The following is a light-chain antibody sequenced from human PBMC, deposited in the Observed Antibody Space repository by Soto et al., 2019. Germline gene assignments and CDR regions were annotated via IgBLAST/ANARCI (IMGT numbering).Light chain of an antibody. J-gene: IGKJ5*01. CDR2: MAS. V-gene: IGKV1-5*03. Sequence: RTQSPSSRSKTVGDRGTITCRASQSIGSYCAWYQQKPGKGPKVLTYMASTLESEVPSRFGGSGSGTEFTPTISSLQPDDFAPYYCQLYKSYPITFGQATRLAIK. CDR3: QLYKSYPIT. CDR1: QSIGSY.